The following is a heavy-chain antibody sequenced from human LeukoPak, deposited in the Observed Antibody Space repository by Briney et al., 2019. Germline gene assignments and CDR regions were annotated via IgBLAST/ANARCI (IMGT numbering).Heavy chain of an antibody. CDR3: GRDGILPRFDY. D-gene: IGHD2-21*01. J-gene: IGHJ4*02. Sequence: QPGGSLRLSCVVSGFTFSSYGFHWVRQAPGKGLEWVASISYAGNDKYYAASVKGRYTISRDNSKDTLFLQMDSLRPEDTAVYYCGRDGILPRFDYWGQGTLVAVSS. CDR1: GFTFSSYG. V-gene: IGHV3-30*04. CDR2: ISYAGNDK.